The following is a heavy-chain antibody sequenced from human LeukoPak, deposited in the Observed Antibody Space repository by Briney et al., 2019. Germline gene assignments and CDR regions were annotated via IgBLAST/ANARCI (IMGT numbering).Heavy chain of an antibody. Sequence: GGSLRLSCAASGFTFRSYWMNWVRQAPGKGLEWVANIKKDGSERYYVDSVKGRFTISRDNTKKSLYLQMNTLRAEDTAVYYCARDLAGPPQEAFDIWGQGTMVTVSS. CDR2: IKKDGSER. CDR3: ARDLAGPPQEAFDI. V-gene: IGHV3-7*01. CDR1: GFTFRSYW. J-gene: IGHJ3*02.